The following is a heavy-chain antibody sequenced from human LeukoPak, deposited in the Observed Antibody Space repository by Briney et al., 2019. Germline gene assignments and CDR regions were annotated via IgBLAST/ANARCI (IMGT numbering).Heavy chain of an antibody. J-gene: IGHJ5*02. D-gene: IGHD2-2*01. CDR2: ISGSGGNT. CDR1: GFTFSSYA. V-gene: IGHV3-23*01. Sequence: GGSLRLSCAASGFTFSSYAMRWVRQAPGKGLEWVAAISGSGGNTYYADSVKGRFTISRDNSKNTLYLQMNSLRAEDTAVYYCAKDGYCSSTSCYLNWFDPWGQGTLVTVSS. CDR3: AKDGYCSSTSCYLNWFDP.